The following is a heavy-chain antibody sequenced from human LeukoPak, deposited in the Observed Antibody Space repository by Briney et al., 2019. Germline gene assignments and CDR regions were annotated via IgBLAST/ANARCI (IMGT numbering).Heavy chain of an antibody. CDR1: GVSISTRSYY. J-gene: IGHJ4*02. CDR2: MYYGGST. CDR3: ARDLGGLYYGEDS. D-gene: IGHD3-16*01. Sequence: SSETLSLTCSVSGVSISTRSYYWVWIRQPPGKGLEWIGSMYYGGSTYYNPSLKSRVTISADTSKNQFSLKLTSVTAADTAVYYCARDLGGLYYGEDSWGQGTLVTVSS. V-gene: IGHV4-39*07.